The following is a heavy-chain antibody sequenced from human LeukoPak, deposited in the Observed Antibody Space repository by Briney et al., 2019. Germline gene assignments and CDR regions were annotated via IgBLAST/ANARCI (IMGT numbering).Heavy chain of an antibody. Sequence: SETLSLPCTVAGGSISSYYWSWFRQPPGKGLEGIGYIYYSGSTNYNPSLKGQVTISVHTYTNQSSLKLSSVTAADAAVYYCAVPTKGSADAFDIWGQGTMVTVSS. V-gene: IGHV4-59*01. J-gene: IGHJ3*02. CDR1: GGSISSYY. CDR3: AVPTKGSADAFDI. D-gene: IGHD2-15*01. CDR2: IYYSGST.